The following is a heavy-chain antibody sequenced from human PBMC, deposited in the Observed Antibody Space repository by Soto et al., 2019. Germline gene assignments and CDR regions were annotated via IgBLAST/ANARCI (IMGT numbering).Heavy chain of an antibody. V-gene: IGHV3-23*01. CDR1: GFTFSNHA. Sequence: GGSLRLSCAASGFTFSNHAMSWVRQAPGKGLEWVSGISDSGGLTYYEDSVKGRFSISRDNSKNTLYLQMKSLRAEDTAVYYCAKDGGIRPYYDFWSGYSRYYGMDVWGQGTTVTVSS. D-gene: IGHD3-3*01. J-gene: IGHJ6*02. CDR2: ISDSGGLT. CDR3: AKDGGIRPYYDFWSGYSRYYGMDV.